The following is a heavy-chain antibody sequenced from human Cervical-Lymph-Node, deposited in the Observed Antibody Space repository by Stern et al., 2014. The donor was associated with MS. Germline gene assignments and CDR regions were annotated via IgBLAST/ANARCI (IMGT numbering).Heavy chain of an antibody. Sequence: QVQLQESGPGLVKPSETLSLTCAVSGGSISSSDYYWGWIRQPPGKGLEWIGRIHESGSTFYNPSLKSRVTISSVTSKNQFTLRMSFVTAADTAMYYCARGLLWFGELKVNGFDPWGQGTLVTVSS. J-gene: IGHJ5*02. D-gene: IGHD3-10*01. V-gene: IGHV4-39*01. CDR3: ARGLLWFGELKVNGFDP. CDR1: GGSISSSDYY. CDR2: IHESGST.